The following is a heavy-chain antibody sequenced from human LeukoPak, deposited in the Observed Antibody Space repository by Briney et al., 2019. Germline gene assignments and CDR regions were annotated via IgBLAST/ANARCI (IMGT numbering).Heavy chain of an antibody. V-gene: IGHV1-46*01. CDR2: VNPSGGST. CDR1: GYTFSSNY. Sequence: ASVKVSCKASGYTFSSNYIHWVRQAPGQGLEWMGVVNPSGGSTTYAQKFQGRVTITRDTSASTAYMELSSLRSEDTAVYYCARFGTMVRGVIDYWGQGTLVTVSS. J-gene: IGHJ4*02. D-gene: IGHD3-10*01. CDR3: ARFGTMVRGVIDY.